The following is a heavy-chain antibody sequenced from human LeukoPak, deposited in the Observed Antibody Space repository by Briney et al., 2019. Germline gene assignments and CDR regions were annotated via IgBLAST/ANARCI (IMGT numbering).Heavy chain of an antibody. CDR1: GLRFRSYG. D-gene: IGHD3-10*01. CDR2: INSDGSST. Sequence: GGSLRLSCVVSGLRFRSYGMHWVRQAPGKGLVWVSRINSDGSSTTYADSVKGRFTISRDNAKNTLYLQMNSLRAEDTAVYYCARDYGRSRDYGMDVWGQGTTVTVSS. CDR3: ARDYGRSRDYGMDV. V-gene: IGHV3-74*01. J-gene: IGHJ6*02.